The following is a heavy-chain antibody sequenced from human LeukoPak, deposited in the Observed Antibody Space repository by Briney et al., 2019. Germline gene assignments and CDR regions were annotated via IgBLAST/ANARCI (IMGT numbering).Heavy chain of an antibody. CDR3: ARDAVVSAATVDY. Sequence: KPGGSLRLSCAASGFTFSDYYLSWIRQAPGKGLEWVSYISRTASTIYYADSVKGRSTISRDNAKNSLYLQMNSLRAEDTAVYFCARDAVVSAATVDYWGQGTLVTVSS. D-gene: IGHD2-2*01. CDR2: ISRTASTI. J-gene: IGHJ4*02. CDR1: GFTFSDYY. V-gene: IGHV3-11*01.